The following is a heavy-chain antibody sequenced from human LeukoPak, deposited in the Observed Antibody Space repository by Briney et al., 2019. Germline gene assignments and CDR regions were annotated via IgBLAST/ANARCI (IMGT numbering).Heavy chain of an antibody. Sequence: PGGSLRLSCAASGFTFDDYTMQWVRRAPGKGLEWVSFISWDGSTTKYADCVRGRFPISRDNHKTNLSLQMNSLRPEDTALYYCAKDIGDSIGYNYFDAWGQGTLVTVSS. CDR3: AKDIGDSIGYNYFDA. CDR1: GFTFDDYT. D-gene: IGHD3-22*01. V-gene: IGHV3-43*01. CDR2: ISWDGSTT. J-gene: IGHJ4*01.